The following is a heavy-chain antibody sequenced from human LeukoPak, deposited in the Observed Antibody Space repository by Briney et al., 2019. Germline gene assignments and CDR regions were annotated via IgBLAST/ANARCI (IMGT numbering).Heavy chain of an antibody. CDR1: GFIFNYYS. J-gene: IGHJ4*02. Sequence: GGSLRLSCAASGFIFNYYSMNWVRPAPGKGLEWVSYISSSSSSIYYADSVKGRFTISRDNAKNSLYLQMNSLRDEDTAVYYCTKESVTYLDYWGQGTLVTVSS. CDR2: ISSSSSSI. CDR3: TKESVTYLDY. V-gene: IGHV3-48*02. D-gene: IGHD2-21*02.